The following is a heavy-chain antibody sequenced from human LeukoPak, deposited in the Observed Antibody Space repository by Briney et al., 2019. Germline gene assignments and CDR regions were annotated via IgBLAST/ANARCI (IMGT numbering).Heavy chain of an antibody. CDR2: INGDGSTT. J-gene: IGHJ3*01. CDR3: ARGGVPAGFEY. CDR1: GFTFSSNW. V-gene: IGHV3-74*01. D-gene: IGHD3-9*01. Sequence: TGGSLRLSCAASGFTFSSNWMYWVRQAPGKGLVWVSRINGDGSTTSYADSVRGRFTVSRDNAKNALYLHMNSLRAEDTALYYCARGGVPAGFEYWGQGTMVSVSS.